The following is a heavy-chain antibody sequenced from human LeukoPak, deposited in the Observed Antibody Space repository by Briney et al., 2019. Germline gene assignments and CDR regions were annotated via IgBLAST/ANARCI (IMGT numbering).Heavy chain of an antibody. V-gene: IGHV3-21*01. CDR1: GFTFSSYS. J-gene: IGHJ4*02. CDR2: ISSSSSYI. D-gene: IGHD5-24*01. CDR3: ARGMSEDGYNSEEQED. Sequence: GGSLRLSCAASGFTFSSYSMNWVRQAPGKGLEWVSSISSSSSYIYYADSVKGRFTISRDNAKNSLYLQMNSLRAEDTAVYYCARGMSEDGYNSEEQEDWGQGTLVTVSS.